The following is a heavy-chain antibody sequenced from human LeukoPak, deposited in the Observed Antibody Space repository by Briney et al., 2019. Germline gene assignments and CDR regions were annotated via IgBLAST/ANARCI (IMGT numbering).Heavy chain of an antibody. V-gene: IGHV4-38-2*01. D-gene: IGHD3-22*01. CDR1: GYSISSGYY. CDR3: ALIEARTTLFDY. CDR2: IYHSGST. J-gene: IGHJ4*02. Sequence: SETLSLTCAVSGYSISSGYYWGWIRQPPGKGLEWIGSIYHSGSTYYNPSLKSRVTISVDTSKNQFSLKLSSVTAADTAVYCCALIEARTTLFDYWGQGTLVTVSS.